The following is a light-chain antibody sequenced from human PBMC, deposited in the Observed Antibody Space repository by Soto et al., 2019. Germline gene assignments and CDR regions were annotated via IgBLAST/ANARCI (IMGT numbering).Light chain of an antibody. Sequence: QSVLTQPPSVSGAPGQRVTISCTGSSSNIGAGYDVHWYQQPPGTAPKLLIYDNNNRPSGVPDRFSGSKSGTSASLAITGLQAEDEADYYCQSYDSSLSRRWVFGGGTKLTVL. V-gene: IGLV1-40*01. CDR2: DNN. J-gene: IGLJ3*02. CDR3: QSYDSSLSRRWV. CDR1: SSNIGAGYD.